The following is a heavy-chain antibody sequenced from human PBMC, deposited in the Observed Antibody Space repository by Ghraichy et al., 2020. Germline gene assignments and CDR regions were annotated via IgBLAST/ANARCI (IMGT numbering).Heavy chain of an antibody. Sequence: SQTLSLTCTVSGGSMSTSADYWGWIRQPPGKRLEWIGSIYNSVSTHYNPSLRSRVTISVDPSKDQFSLRLTSVTASDTAAYYCARNKTGSLSGWFDPWGPGWLVTVSS. J-gene: IGHJ5*02. D-gene: IGHD6-6*01. CDR1: GGSMSTSADY. CDR2: IYNSVST. CDR3: ARNKTGSLSGWFDP. V-gene: IGHV4-39*01.